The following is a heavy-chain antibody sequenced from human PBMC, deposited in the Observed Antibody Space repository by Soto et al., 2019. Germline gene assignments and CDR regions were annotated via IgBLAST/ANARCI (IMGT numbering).Heavy chain of an antibody. Sequence: SVKVSCKASGFTFTSSAMQWVRQARGQRLEWIGWIVVGSGNTNYAQKFQERVTITRDMSTSTAYMELSSLRSEDTAVYYCAAAEHMPPWRSYEIDYWGQGTLVTVS. D-gene: IGHD2-21*01. J-gene: IGHJ4*02. V-gene: IGHV1-58*02. CDR3: AAAEHMPPWRSYEIDY. CDR1: GFTFTSSA. CDR2: IVVGSGNT.